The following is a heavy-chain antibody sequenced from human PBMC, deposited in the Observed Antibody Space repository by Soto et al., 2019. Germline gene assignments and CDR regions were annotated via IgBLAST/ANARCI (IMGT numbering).Heavy chain of an antibody. D-gene: IGHD3-16*01. CDR3: ARGGSESDY. CDR2: IKEDGSEK. CDR1: GFIFSGYW. V-gene: IGHV3-7*01. Sequence: EVQLVESGGGLVQPGGSLRLSCAASGFIFSGYWMTWVRQAPGKGLEWVGNIKEDGSEKNYVDPVEGRFTISRDNAKNSLYLQMNTLSADETAVYYCARGGSESDYWGQGTRVTVSS. J-gene: IGHJ4*02.